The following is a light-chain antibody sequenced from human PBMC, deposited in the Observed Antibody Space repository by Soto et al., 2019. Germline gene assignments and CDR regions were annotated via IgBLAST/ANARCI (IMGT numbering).Light chain of an antibody. CDR3: QHSTTWT. V-gene: IGKV1-39*01. CDR2: AAS. CDR1: QGISTS. Sequence: DIQMTQSPSSLSASVGDRVTIICRASQGISTSLNWYQQKPGKAPKLLIYAASSLQSGVPSRFSGSGSETDFTLTISSLQPEDFATYSCQHSTTWTFGQGTKVDIK. J-gene: IGKJ1*01.